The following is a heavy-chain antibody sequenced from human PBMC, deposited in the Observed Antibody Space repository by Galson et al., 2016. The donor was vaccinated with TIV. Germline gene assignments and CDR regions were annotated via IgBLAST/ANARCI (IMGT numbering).Heavy chain of an antibody. CDR3: ARDAYDMSGYYDLGGDY. J-gene: IGHJ4*02. D-gene: IGHD3-22*01. CDR1: GYTFTGYH. V-gene: IGHV1-2*02. Sequence: SVKVSCKASGYTFTGYHVHWVRQAPGQGLEWMGWINPSNGVTDYAQKFQGRLTMTRHTSISTAYMELSRLRSDDTAIYYCARDAYDMSGYYDLGGDYWGQGTLVTVSS. CDR2: INPSNGVT.